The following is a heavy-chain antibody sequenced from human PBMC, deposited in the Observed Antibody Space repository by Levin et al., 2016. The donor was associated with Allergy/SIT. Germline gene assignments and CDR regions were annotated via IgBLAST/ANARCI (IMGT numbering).Heavy chain of an antibody. CDR2: IKQDGSEK. V-gene: IGHV3-7*03. Sequence: WIRQPPGKGLEWVANIKQDGSEKYYVDSVKGRFTISRDNAKNSLYLQMNSLRAEDTAVYYCARDRRIGGYWGQGTLVTVSS. CDR3: ARDRRIGGY. D-gene: IGHD1-26*01. J-gene: IGHJ4*02.